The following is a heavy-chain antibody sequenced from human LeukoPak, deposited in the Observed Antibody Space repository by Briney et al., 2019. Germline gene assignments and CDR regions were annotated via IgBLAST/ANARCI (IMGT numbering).Heavy chain of an antibody. V-gene: IGHV3-23*01. D-gene: IGHD3-22*01. CDR1: GLTFNSHS. CDR3: AKGPGDYYMYYFDY. CDR2: VSTNGDVT. Sequence: GGSPRLSCVASGLTFNSHSMSWVRQAPGMGLEWVSVVSTNGDVTFYADSVKGRFTISRDNSKNTLFLQMNSLRAEDTAVYYCAKGPGDYYMYYFDYWGQGTLVTVSS. J-gene: IGHJ4*02.